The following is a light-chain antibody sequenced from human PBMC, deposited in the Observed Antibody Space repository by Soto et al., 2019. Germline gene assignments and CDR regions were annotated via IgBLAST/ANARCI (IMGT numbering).Light chain of an antibody. J-gene: IGKJ3*01. V-gene: IGKV1-27*01. Sequence: DIQMPQSPSSLSASVGDRVTITCRASQGISNSLAWYQQKPGKVPKLLIYSASTLQSGVPSRFRGSGSGTDFTLTISSLQPQDVATYYCQQYNNAPPFTFGPGTKVEIK. CDR2: SAS. CDR1: QGISNS. CDR3: QQYNNAPPFT.